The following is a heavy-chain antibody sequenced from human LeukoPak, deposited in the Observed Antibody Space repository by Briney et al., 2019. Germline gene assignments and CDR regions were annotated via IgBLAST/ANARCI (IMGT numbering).Heavy chain of an antibody. CDR2: IYHSGST. CDR1: GGSISSGGYS. CDR3: AKDMGYFTGMDV. D-gene: IGHD2-8*01. V-gene: IGHV4-30-2*01. Sequence: PSETLSLTCAVPGGSISSGGYSWSWIRQPPGKGLEWIGYIYHSGSTYYNPSLKSRVTISVDRSKNQFSLKLSSVTAADTAVYYCAKDMGYFTGMDVWGQGTTVTVSS. J-gene: IGHJ6*02.